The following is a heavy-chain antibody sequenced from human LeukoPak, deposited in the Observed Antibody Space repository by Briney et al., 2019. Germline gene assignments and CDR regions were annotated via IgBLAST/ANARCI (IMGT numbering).Heavy chain of an antibody. J-gene: IGHJ4*02. V-gene: IGHV4-59*01. Sequence: PSETLSLTCTVSGGSISGYYWSWIRQPPGKGLEWIGYFDNSGSANYNPSLKSRLTISEDTSKNQFALKLTSVTAADTAVYYCARGKYSSGWFLDYWGQGTLVIVSS. D-gene: IGHD6-19*01. CDR2: FDNSGSA. CDR1: GGSISGYY. CDR3: ARGKYSSGWFLDY.